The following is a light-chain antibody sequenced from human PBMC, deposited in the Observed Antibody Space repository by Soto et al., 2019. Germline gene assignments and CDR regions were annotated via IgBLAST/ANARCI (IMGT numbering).Light chain of an antibody. J-gene: IGKJ4*01. CDR1: QTVRNNY. Sequence: EIVWTKSACTLSLSPGERATLSCSASQTVRNNYLAWYQQKPGQAPRLLIYDASSRATGIPDRFSGSVSGTDFTLTISSLEPEDFAGYYCQLSKPVGGGGKVAIK. CDR2: DAS. V-gene: IGKV3-20*01. CDR3: QLSKP.